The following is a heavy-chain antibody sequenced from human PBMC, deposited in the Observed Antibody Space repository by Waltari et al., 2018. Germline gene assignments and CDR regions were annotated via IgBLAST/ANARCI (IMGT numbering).Heavy chain of an antibody. CDR1: GGSISSSSYY. Sequence: QLQLQESGPGLVKLSETLSLTCTVSGGSISSSSYYWGWFRKPPGKGLEWIGSIYYSGSTYYNPSLKSRVTISVDTSKNQFSLKLSSVTAADTAVYYCARSFGLELRDGYNWDYWGQGTLVTVSS. V-gene: IGHV4-39*07. J-gene: IGHJ4*02. CDR2: IYYSGST. D-gene: IGHD1-1*01. CDR3: ARSFGLELRDGYNWDY.